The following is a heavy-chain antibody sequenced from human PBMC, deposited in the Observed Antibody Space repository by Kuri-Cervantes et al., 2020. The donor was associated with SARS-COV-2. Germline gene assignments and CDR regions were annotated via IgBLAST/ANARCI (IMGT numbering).Heavy chain of an antibody. CDR2: TYYRSKWHN. Sequence: SQTLSLTCAISGDSVSSNSAAWNWIRQSPSRGLEWLGRTYYRSKWHNDYAVSVKSRITINPDTSKNQFSLQLNSVTPEDTAVYYCAREDCSSTSCYGIPYGYWGQGTLVTVSS. CDR1: GDSVSSNSAA. V-gene: IGHV6-1*01. D-gene: IGHD2-2*01. J-gene: IGHJ4*02. CDR3: AREDCSSTSCYGIPYGY.